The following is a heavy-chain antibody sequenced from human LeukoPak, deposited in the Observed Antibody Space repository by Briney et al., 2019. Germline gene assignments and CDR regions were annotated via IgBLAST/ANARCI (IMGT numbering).Heavy chain of an antibody. D-gene: IGHD6-13*01. CDR1: GGSISSYY. J-gene: IGHJ4*02. Sequence: SSETLSLTCTVSGGSISSYYWSWIRQPAGKGLEWIGRIYISGSTRYNPSLKSRVTMSVDTSKDQFSLKLTSVTAADTAVYYCARYSSNWYFDYWGQGTLVTVSS. V-gene: IGHV4-4*07. CDR2: IYISGST. CDR3: ARYSSNWYFDY.